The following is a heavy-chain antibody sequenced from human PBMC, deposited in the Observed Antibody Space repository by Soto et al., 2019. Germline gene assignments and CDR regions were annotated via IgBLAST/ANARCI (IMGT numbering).Heavy chain of an antibody. CDR2: IIPIFGTA. CDR1: GGTFSSYA. J-gene: IGHJ6*02. CDR3: ARDPRRDGYNFYYYYGMDV. D-gene: IGHD5-12*01. V-gene: IGHV1-69*13. Sequence: SVKVSCKASGGTFSSYAISWVRQAPGQGLEWMGGIIPIFGTANYAQKFQGRVTITADESTSTAYMELSSLRSEDTAVYYCARDPRRDGYNFYYYYGMDVWGQGTTVTVSS.